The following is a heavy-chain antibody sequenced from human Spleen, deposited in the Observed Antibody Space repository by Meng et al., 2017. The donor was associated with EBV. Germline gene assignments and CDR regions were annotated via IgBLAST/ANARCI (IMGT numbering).Heavy chain of an antibody. CDR2: INHSGST. J-gene: IGHJ5*02. V-gene: IGHV4-34*01. CDR1: QSSCSGYF. CDR3: AKGRTVARSPWFDP. D-gene: IGHD6-6*01. Sequence: LGCEAGLLKPSVTLSCTCAVYQSSCSGYFWSWMRQSPGKRLEWIGEINHSGSTSSHPSHNSGAAIAVDTSKTQFSLKRRSVTAATTVVYYCAKGRTVARSPWFDPWGQGALVTVSS.